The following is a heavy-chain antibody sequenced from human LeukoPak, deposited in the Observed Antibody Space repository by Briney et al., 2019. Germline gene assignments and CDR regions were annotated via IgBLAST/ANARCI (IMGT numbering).Heavy chain of an antibody. V-gene: IGHV3-30-3*01. Sequence: GRSLRLSCAASGFTFSSYAMHWVRQAPGKGLEWVAVISYDGSNKYYADSVKGRFTISRDNSKNTLYLQMNSLRAEDTAVYYCARGGGTAMVQDDAFDIWGHGTMVTVSS. CDR3: ARGGGTAMVQDDAFDI. CDR1: GFTFSSYA. J-gene: IGHJ3*02. D-gene: IGHD5-18*01. CDR2: ISYDGSNK.